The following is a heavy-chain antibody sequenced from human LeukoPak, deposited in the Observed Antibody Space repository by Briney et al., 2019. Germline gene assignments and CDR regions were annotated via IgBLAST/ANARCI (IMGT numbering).Heavy chain of an antibody. CDR2: INTDAKEK. CDR1: GFPFGDYW. Sequence: GGSLRLSCAVSGFPFGDYWMSWVRQPPGKGLEWVANINTDAKEKYYVDSVMGRFTISRDNAKNSLYLQMNSLTVEDTAVYFCARSPTTGTTDFWGQGTLVTVSS. J-gene: IGHJ4*02. V-gene: IGHV3-7*01. D-gene: IGHD1-1*01. CDR3: ARSPTTGTTDF.